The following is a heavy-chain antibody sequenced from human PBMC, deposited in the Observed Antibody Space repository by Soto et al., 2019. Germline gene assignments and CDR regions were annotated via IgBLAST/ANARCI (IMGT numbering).Heavy chain of an antibody. D-gene: IGHD5-12*01. CDR1: GASVSSAEHY. Sequence: QVQLQELGPGLVNASQTLSLTCTLSGASVSSAEHYGGWIRQPPGKGLRWIGDTYYSGGAYYNASLQERGSITVDTTQNQFTLKLTSITAADTAVYYCAGLSGYDPAGAADKWGPGILVSVSS. CDR2: TYYSGGA. CDR3: AGLSGYDPAGAADK. V-gene: IGHV4-30-4*01. J-gene: IGHJ4*02.